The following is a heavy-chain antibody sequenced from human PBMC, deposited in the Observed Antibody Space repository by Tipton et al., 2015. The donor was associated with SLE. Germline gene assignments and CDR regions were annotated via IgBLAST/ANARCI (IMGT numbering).Heavy chain of an antibody. CDR1: GFTFSNYA. CDR3: TRGYHIDF. V-gene: IGHV3-30-3*01. Sequence: SLRLSCAASGFTFSNYAMHWVRQAAGKGLEWVALISYDGSNTYYADSVKGRFTISRDNSKSTLDLQMKSIKTEDTALYYCTRGYHIDFWGQGTLVTVS. J-gene: IGHJ4*02. D-gene: IGHD5-12*01. CDR2: ISYDGSNT.